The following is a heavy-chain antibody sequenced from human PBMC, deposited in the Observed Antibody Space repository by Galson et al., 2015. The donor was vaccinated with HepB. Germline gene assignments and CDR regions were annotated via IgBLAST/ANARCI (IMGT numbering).Heavy chain of an antibody. CDR1: GGTFSSYT. D-gene: IGHD1-7*01. J-gene: IGHJ6*03. CDR2: TIPIVGTQ. CDR3: AREPITGTTPSLDYYYYSYMDV. Sequence: SVKVSCKASGGTFSSYTISWVRQAPGPGLEWLGRTIPIVGTQTYAQKFQGRITITADKSTSSSYMERSSLRSEDPAVYYCAREPITGTTPSLDYYYYSYMDVWGKGTAVTVSS. V-gene: IGHV1-69*08.